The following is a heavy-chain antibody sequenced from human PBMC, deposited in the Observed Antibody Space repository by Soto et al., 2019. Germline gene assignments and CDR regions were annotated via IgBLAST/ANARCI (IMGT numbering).Heavy chain of an antibody. Sequence: QLQLQESGPGLVKPSETLSLTCTVSGGSISSGSSYWGWIRQPPGKGLEWIASIYSSGSTYYNMSLKSRVTISVDASKNQFSLKVTSVTAADTAVYFCARRGVEGDGWRYFDLWGRGSLVTVSS. V-gene: IGHV4-39*01. CDR2: IYSSGST. CDR1: GGSISSGSSY. D-gene: IGHD6-19*01. J-gene: IGHJ2*01. CDR3: ARRGVEGDGWRYFDL.